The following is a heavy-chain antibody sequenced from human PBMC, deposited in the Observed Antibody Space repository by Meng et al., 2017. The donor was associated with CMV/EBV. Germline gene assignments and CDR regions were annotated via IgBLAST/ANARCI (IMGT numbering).Heavy chain of an antibody. D-gene: IGHD3-16*01. V-gene: IGHV3-48*04. Sequence: GGSLRLSCAAFGFTFSSYSMNWVRQAPGKGLEWVSYISSSSTIYYADSVKDRFTISRDNAKNSLYLQMNSLRAEDTAVYYCARDWGGTSFKHLPHNDYWGQGTLVTVSS. CDR2: ISSSSTI. CDR3: ARDWGGTSFKHLPHNDY. CDR1: GFTFSSYS. J-gene: IGHJ4*02.